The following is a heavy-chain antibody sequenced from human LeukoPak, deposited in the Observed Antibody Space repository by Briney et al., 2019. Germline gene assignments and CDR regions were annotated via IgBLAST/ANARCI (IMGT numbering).Heavy chain of an antibody. CDR1: GFSVTNNY. CDR2: ISDGGSRT. J-gene: IGHJ4*02. D-gene: IGHD7-27*01. CDR3: AKVQLGIGVDY. Sequence: PGGSLRLSCAVSGFSVTNNYMSWVRQAPGKGLEWVSGISDGGSRTYYADSVKGRFTISRDDSKNTLYLQMNSLRAEDTAVYYCAKVQLGIGVDYWGQGTLVTVSS. V-gene: IGHV3-23*01.